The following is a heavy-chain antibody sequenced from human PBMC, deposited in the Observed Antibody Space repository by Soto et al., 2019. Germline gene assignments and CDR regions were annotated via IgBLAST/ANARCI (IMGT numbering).Heavy chain of an antibody. CDR2: IYDGGST. D-gene: IGHD4-17*01. CDR3: ARGDGDYGRRLDP. CDR1: GFIVSANY. Sequence: EVQLVESGGGLVQPGWSLRLSCAASGFIVSANYVNWVRQAPGKGLEWVSIIYDGGSTYYADSVKGRFTISRDNSKNTLYLQMNSLRAEDTAVYYCARGDGDYGRRLDPWGQGTLVTVSS. J-gene: IGHJ5*02. V-gene: IGHV3-66*01.